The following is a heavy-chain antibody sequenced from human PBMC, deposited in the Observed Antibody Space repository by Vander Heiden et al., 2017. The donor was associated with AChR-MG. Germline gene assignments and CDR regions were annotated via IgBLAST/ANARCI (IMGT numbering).Heavy chain of an antibody. J-gene: IGHJ4*02. Sequence: QVQLQESGPGLVKPSQTLSLTCTVSGCSISSGGYYWSWIRQHPGKGLEWIGYIYYSGSTYYNPSLKSRVTISVDTSKNQFSLKLSSVTAADTAVYYCSGQGGAWSQDDYWGQGTLVTVSS. CDR2: IYYSGST. CDR3: SGQGGAWSQDDY. V-gene: IGHV4-31*03. D-gene: IGHD3-16*01. CDR1: GCSISSGGYY.